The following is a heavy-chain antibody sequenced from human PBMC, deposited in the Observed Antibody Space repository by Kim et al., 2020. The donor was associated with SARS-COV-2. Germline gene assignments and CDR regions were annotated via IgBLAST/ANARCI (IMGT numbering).Heavy chain of an antibody. J-gene: IGHJ4*02. D-gene: IGHD2-15*01. CDR1: GHTFTDDS. Sequence: ASVKVSCKTSGHTFTDDSIHWVRQAPGQRLEWMGGIDCGNGDSIYSQKFQGRVTFTTDTSASTGYMELSSLTSEDTAVYYCPGGYYFDYWGQGTLVTVSS. CDR3: PGGYYFDY. V-gene: IGHV1-3*01. CDR2: IDCGNGDS.